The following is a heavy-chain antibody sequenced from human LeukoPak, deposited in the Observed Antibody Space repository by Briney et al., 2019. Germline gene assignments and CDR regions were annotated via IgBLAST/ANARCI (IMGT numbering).Heavy chain of an antibody. CDR3: AREGGRHYGGNWWFDP. Sequence: ASVKVSCKASGYTFTSYYMHWVRQAPGQGLEWMGWISAYNGNTNYAQKLQGRVTMTTDTSTSTAYVELRSLRSDDTAVYYCAREGGRHYGGNWWFDPWGQGTLVTVSS. CDR1: GYTFTSYY. V-gene: IGHV1-18*04. J-gene: IGHJ5*02. CDR2: ISAYNGNT. D-gene: IGHD4-23*01.